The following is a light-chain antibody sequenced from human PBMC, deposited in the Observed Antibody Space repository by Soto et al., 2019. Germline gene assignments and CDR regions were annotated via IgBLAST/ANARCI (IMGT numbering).Light chain of an antibody. CDR1: QDINVY. Sequence: DIQMTQSPSSVSASIGDTVTITCRASQDINVYLNWYQQKPGEVPKLLIYSASTLHSGVPSRFTGSGSETDFTLTIRSLQPEGFATYYCQHGYVAPYSFGQGTKVDIK. J-gene: IGKJ2*03. CDR3: QHGYVAPYS. V-gene: IGKV1-39*01. CDR2: SAS.